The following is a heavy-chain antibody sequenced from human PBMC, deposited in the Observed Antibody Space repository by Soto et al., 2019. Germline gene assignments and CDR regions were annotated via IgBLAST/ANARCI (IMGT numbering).Heavy chain of an antibody. CDR2: ISGSGGST. J-gene: IGHJ4*02. V-gene: IGHV3-23*01. D-gene: IGHD6-19*01. CDR1: GFTFSSYA. CDR3: AKASSSGWYYFDY. Sequence: SGGSLRLSCAASGFTFSSYAMSWVRQAPGKGLEWVSAISGSGGSTYYADSVKGRFTISRDNSKNTLYLQMNSLRAEDTAVYYCAKASSSGWYYFDYWGQGTLVTVSS.